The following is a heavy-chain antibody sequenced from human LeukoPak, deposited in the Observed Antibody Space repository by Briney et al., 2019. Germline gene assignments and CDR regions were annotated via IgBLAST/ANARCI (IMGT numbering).Heavy chain of an antibody. CDR3: ARDKIVGATHFDY. D-gene: IGHD1-26*01. CDR1: GFTLDDYG. J-gene: IGHJ4*02. V-gene: IGHV3-20*04. CDR2: IAWNGGST. Sequence: GGSLRLSCAASGFTLDDYGMSWVRQAPGKGLEWVSGIAWNGGSTGYADSVKGRFTISRDNAKNSLYLQMNSLRAEDTAVYYCARDKIVGATHFDYWGQGTLVTVSS.